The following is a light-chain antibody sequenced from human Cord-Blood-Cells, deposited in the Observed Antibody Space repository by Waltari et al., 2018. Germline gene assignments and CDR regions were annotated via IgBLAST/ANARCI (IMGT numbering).Light chain of an antibody. J-gene: IGLJ1*01. CDR3: QAWDSSTYV. CDR1: KLGGQY. CDR2: QDS. Sequence: SFWLTQPTLIAVAPGTHTHIPRPVDKLGGQYACWYQQKPGQSPVLVIYQDSKRPSGIPERFSGSNSGNTATLTISGTQAMDEADYYCQAWDSSTYVFGTGTKVTVL. V-gene: IGLV3-1*01.